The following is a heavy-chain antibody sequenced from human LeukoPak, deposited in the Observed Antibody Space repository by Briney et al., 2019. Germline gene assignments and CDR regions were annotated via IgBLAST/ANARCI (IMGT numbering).Heavy chain of an antibody. V-gene: IGHV3-11*06. D-gene: IGHD6-13*01. CDR1: GFTFSDYY. J-gene: IGHJ4*02. CDR2: ISSSSSYT. CDR3: ARSPRIAAAGSYFDY. Sequence: PGGSLRLSCAASGFTFSDYYMSWIRQAPGKGLEGVSYISSSSSYTNYADSVKGRFTISRDNAKNSLYLQMNSLRAEDTAVYYCARSPRIAAAGSYFDYWGQGTLVTVSS.